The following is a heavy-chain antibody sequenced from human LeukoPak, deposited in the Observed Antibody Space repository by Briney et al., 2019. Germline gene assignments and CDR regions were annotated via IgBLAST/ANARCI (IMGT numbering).Heavy chain of an antibody. CDR3: AREPWGGITGDY. D-gene: IGHD3-10*01. V-gene: IGHV3-21*01. CDR2: ISSSSSYI. Sequence: PGGSLRLSCAASGFTFSSYSMNWVRQAPGKGLEWVSSISSSSSYIYYADSVKDRFTISRDNSKNTLYLQMNSLRAEDTAVYYCAREPWGGITGDYWGQGTLVTVSS. J-gene: IGHJ4*02. CDR1: GFTFSSYS.